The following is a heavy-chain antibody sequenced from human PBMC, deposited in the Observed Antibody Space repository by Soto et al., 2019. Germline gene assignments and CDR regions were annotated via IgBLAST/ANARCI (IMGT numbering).Heavy chain of an antibody. J-gene: IGHJ1*01. CDR2: IWYDGSNK. V-gene: IGHV3-33*01. CDR1: GFTFSSYG. D-gene: IGHD2-15*01. CDR3: ARDLNLYCSGGSCYSGVIGYFQH. Sequence: GGSLRLSCAASGFTFSSYGMHWVRQAPGKGLEWVAVIWYDGSNKYYADSVKGRFTISRDNSKNTLYLQMNSLRAEDTAVYYCARDLNLYCSGGSCYSGVIGYFQHWGQGTLVTVSS.